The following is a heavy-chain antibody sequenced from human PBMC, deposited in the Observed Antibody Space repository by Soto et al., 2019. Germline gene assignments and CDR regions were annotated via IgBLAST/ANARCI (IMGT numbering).Heavy chain of an antibody. D-gene: IGHD3-16*01. CDR1: GGTFSSNS. J-gene: IGHJ6*02. CDR2: IIPLFGTT. V-gene: IGHV1-69*06. CDR3: GGSVLSSSRPSYYEYGMDV. Sequence: QVQLVQSGAEVKRPGSSVKVSCKASGGTFSSNSINWVRQAPGQGLEWMGSIIPLFGTTDYAQNFQGRVTISSDKFTNTAYMELRSPMSGDTAVFFWGGSVLSSSRPSYYEYGMDVWGQGTTVTVSS.